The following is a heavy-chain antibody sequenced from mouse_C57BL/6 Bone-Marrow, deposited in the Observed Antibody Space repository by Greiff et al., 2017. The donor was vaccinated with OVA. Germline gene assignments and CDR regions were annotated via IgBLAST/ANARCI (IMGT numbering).Heavy chain of an antibody. CDR2: IDPSDSYT. CDR1: GYTFTSYW. Sequence: VQLQQSGAELVMPGASVKLSCKASGYTFTSYWMHWVKQRPGQGLEWIGEIDPSDSYTNYNQKFKGKSTLTVDKSSSTAYMQLSSLTSEDSAVDYCARRGNSNPFAYWGQGTLVTVSA. CDR3: ARRGNSNPFAY. J-gene: IGHJ3*01. V-gene: IGHV1-69*01. D-gene: IGHD2-5*01.